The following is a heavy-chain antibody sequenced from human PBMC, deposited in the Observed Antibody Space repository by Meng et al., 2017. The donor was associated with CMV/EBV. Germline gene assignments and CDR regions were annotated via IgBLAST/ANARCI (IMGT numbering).Heavy chain of an antibody. CDR3: ARGGWCTSKPHNNWFDP. J-gene: IGHJ5*02. D-gene: IGHD6-19*01. V-gene: IGHV1-46*01. Sequence: ASVKVSCKASGYTFTSYYMHWVRQAPGQGLEWMGIINPSGGSTSYAQKFQGRVTMTRDTSTSTVYMELSSLRSEDTAVYYCARGGWCTSKPHNNWFDPWGQGTLVTVSS. CDR1: GYTFTSYY. CDR2: INPSGGST.